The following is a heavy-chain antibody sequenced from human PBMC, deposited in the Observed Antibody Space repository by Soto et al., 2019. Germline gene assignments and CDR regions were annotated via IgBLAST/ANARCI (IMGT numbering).Heavy chain of an antibody. CDR3: ARTGRYDSTSTGWANRFDL. D-gene: IGHD2-8*02. CDR2: LTRDGPA. CDR1: GFTFSNYA. J-gene: IGHJ4*02. V-gene: IGHV3-23*01. Sequence: ELQVLESGGGLVQPGGSLRLFCAASGFTFSNYAVTWVRQAAGEGLEWVSTLTRDGPAYFGDAVKGRFTISRDNSKNMVYLQMHSLRVDHTGVYYCARTGRYDSTSTGWANRFDLWGQGDLVIVSS.